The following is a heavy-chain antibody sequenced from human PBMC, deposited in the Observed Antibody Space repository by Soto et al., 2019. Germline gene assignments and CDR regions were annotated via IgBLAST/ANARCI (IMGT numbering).Heavy chain of an antibody. CDR1: GYSFASYW. D-gene: IGHD2-15*01. CDR3: ARRLGYCSGGSCHTSFDY. J-gene: IGHJ4*02. V-gene: IGHV5-51*01. CDR2: IYPGDSDT. Sequence: GESLKISYKGSGYSFASYWIGWVRQMPGKGLEWMGVIYPGDSDTRYSPSFQGQVTISADKSISTAYLQWSSLKASDTAMYYCARRLGYCSGGSCHTSFDYWGQGTLVTVSS.